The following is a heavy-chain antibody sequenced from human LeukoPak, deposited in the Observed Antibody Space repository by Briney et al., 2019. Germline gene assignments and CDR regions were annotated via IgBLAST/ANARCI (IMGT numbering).Heavy chain of an antibody. CDR3: AKASSTYYYDSSEDY. D-gene: IGHD3-22*01. CDR1: GFTFSSYA. Sequence: GGSLRLSCAASGFTFSSYAMSWVRQAPGKGLEWVSAISGSGGSTYYADSVKGRFTISRDTSKNTLYLQMNSLRAEGTAVYYCAKASSTYYYDSSEDYWGQGTLVTVSS. V-gene: IGHV3-23*01. J-gene: IGHJ4*02. CDR2: ISGSGGST.